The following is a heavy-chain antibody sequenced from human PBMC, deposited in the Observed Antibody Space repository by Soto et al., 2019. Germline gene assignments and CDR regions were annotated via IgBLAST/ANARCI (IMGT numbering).Heavy chain of an antibody. CDR1: GGTFNNYA. Sequence: QVQLVQSGAEVKRPESSMKVSCKPSGGTFNNYAINWVRQAPGQGLEWMGAIIPISGTTKYAQKFQGRVPITADTSTSTVYMDLSSLRSEDTAVYYCARWGGLSCSGAVCFKKPFDYWGQGTLVTVSS. J-gene: IGHJ4*02. CDR3: ARWGGLSCSGAVCFKKPFDY. D-gene: IGHD2-8*02. V-gene: IGHV1-69*06. CDR2: IIPISGTT.